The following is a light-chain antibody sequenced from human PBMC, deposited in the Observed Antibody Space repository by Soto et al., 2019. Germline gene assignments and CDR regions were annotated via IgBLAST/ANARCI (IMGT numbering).Light chain of an antibody. CDR3: SSYTSSSTLV. Sequence: QSVLTQPASVSGSPGQSITISCTGTSSDVGGYNYVSWYQQHPGKAPKLIIYDVSNRPSGFSNRFSGSKSGNTASLTISGLQAEDEADYYCSSYTSSSTLVFCGGTKLTVL. CDR2: DVS. V-gene: IGLV2-14*03. J-gene: IGLJ2*01. CDR1: SSDVGGYNY.